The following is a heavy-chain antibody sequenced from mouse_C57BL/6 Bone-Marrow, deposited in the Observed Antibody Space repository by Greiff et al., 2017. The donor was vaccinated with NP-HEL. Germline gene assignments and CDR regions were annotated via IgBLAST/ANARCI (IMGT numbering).Heavy chain of an antibody. V-gene: IGHV1-64*01. Sequence: QVQLQQPGAELVKPGASVKLSCKASGYTFTSYWMHWVKQRPGQGLEWIGMIHPNSSSTNYNEKFKSKATLTVDKSSSTAYMQLSSLTSEDSAVYYCARKLGRDYFDYWGQGTTLTVSS. CDR2: IHPNSSST. CDR1: GYTFTSYW. D-gene: IGHD4-1*01. CDR3: ARKLGRDYFDY. J-gene: IGHJ2*01.